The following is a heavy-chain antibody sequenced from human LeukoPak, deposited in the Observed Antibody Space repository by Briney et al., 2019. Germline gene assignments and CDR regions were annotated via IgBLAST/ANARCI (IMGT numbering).Heavy chain of an antibody. CDR1: GFAFSNAW. Sequence: GGSLRLSCAASGFAFSNAWMSWVRQAPGKGLEWVGRIKSKTNGGTTDYAAPVKGRFTISRDDSKNMLFLQMNTLKTEDTAVYYCTADDPVNRSWGQGTLVTVSS. V-gene: IGHV3-15*05. D-gene: IGHD2/OR15-2a*01. CDR3: TADDPVNRS. CDR2: IKSKTNGGTT. J-gene: IGHJ4*02.